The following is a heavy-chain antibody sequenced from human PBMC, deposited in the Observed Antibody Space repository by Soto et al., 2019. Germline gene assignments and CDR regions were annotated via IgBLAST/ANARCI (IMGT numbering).Heavy chain of an antibody. V-gene: IGHV3-30-3*01. CDR1: GFTFSSYA. D-gene: IGHD2-15*01. J-gene: IGHJ4*02. CDR3: ARARYCSGGSCFWTQNFDY. Sequence: GGSLRLSCAASGFTFSSYAMHWVRQAPGKGLEWVAVISYDGSNKYYADSVKGRFTISRDNSKNTLYLQMNSLRAEDTAVYYCARARYCSGGSCFWTQNFDYWGQGTLVTVSS. CDR2: ISYDGSNK.